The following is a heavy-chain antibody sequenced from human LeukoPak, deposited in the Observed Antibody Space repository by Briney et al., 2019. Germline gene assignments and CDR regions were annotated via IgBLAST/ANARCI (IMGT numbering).Heavy chain of an antibody. CDR1: GYTFTSYA. CDR3: ARVLLSTMVRGSTRPFDP. V-gene: IGHV1-3*01. CDR2: INAGNGNT. J-gene: IGHJ5*02. Sequence: VKVSCKASGYTFTSYAMHWVRQAPGQRLEWMGWINAGNGNTKYSQKFQGRVTITRDTSASTAYMELSSLRSEDTAVYYCARVLLSTMVRGSTRPFDPWGQGTLVAVSS. D-gene: IGHD3-10*01.